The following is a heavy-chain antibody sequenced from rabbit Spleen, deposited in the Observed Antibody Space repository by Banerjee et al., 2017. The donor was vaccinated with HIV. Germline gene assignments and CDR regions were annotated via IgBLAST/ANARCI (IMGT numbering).Heavy chain of an antibody. CDR2: INIATGKS. D-gene: IGHD7-1*01. V-gene: IGHV1S45*01. J-gene: IGHJ4*01. Sequence: QEQLEESGGDLVKPEGSLTLTCTASGFSFSDKDVMCWVRQAPGKGLEWITCINIATGKSVYASWVSGRFIMSRTSSTTVTLQMTSLTAADTATYFCARDLVTAIGWNFALWGPGTLVTVS. CDR3: ARDLVTAIGWNFAL. CDR1: GFSFSDKDV.